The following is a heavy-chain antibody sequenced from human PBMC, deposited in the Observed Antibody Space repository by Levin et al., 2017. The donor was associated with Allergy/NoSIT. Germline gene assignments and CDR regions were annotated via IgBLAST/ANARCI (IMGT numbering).Heavy chain of an antibody. J-gene: IGHJ4*02. Sequence: KISCKASGGTFSSYAISWVRQAPGQGLEWMGGIIPIFGTANYAQKFQGRVTITADESTSTAYMELSSLRSEDTAVYYCARVAGGYSYGQPEFDYWGQGTLVTVSS. CDR1: GGTFSSYA. CDR2: IIPIFGTA. CDR3: ARVAGGYSYGQPEFDY. V-gene: IGHV1-69*01. D-gene: IGHD5-18*01.